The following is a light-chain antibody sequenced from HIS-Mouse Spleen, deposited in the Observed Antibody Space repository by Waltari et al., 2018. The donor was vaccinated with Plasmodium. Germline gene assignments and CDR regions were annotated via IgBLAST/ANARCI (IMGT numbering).Light chain of an antibody. CDR1: QSILHSNGYNY. J-gene: IGKJ2*01. V-gene: IGKV2-28*01. Sequence: DIVMTQSPISLPVTPGETASISSRSSQSILHSNGYNYFDWYLQKQGQSPQRLFYLGSNRASGVPDRFRGSGSGTDFTLKISRVEAEDVGVYYCMQALQTPYTFGQGTKLEIK. CDR2: LGS. CDR3: MQALQTPYT.